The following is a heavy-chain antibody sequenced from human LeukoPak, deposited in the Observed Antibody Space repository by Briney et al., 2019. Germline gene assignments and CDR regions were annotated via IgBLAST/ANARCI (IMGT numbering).Heavy chain of an antibody. Sequence: SETLSLTCTVSGGSVSSYYWSWIRQPPGKGLEWIGYIYYSGSANYNPSLKSRVTISVDTSKNQFSLKLSSVTAADTAVYYCARVSARVVIDYWGQGTLVTVSS. CDR1: GGSVSSYY. CDR2: IYYSGSA. CDR3: ARVSARVVIDY. V-gene: IGHV4-59*08. D-gene: IGHD3-22*01. J-gene: IGHJ4*02.